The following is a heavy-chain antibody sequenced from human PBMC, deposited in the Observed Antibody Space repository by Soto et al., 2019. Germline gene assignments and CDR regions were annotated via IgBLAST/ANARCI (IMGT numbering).Heavy chain of an antibody. Sequence: EVQLVESGGGLVKPGGSLRLSCVGSGLTLSDAWMNWVRQIPGKGPEWVGRIKRKSDGAVTDYAALAKGRFPISRDDSENAVYLQMNSLKAEDTAVYYCAREWFGDFVWGQGTLVTVSS. CDR3: AREWFGDFV. D-gene: IGHD3-10*01. J-gene: IGHJ4*02. V-gene: IGHV3-15*05. CDR2: IKRKSDGAVT. CDR1: GLTLSDAW.